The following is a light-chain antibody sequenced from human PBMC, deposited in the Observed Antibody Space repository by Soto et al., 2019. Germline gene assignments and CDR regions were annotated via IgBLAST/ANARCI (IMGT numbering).Light chain of an antibody. CDR3: AAWDDSLSAAV. J-gene: IGLJ7*01. CDR2: SNN. V-gene: IGLV1-44*01. CDR1: SSNIGSNT. Sequence: QSALTQPPSASGTPGQRVTISCSGSSSNIGSNTVNWYQQLPGTAPKLLIYSNNQRPSGVPDRFSGSKSGTSASLAISGLQSEDEANYYCAAWDDSLSAAVFGGGTQLTVL.